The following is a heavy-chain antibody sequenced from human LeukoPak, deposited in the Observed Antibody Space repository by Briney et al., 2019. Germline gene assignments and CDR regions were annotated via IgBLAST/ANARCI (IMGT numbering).Heavy chain of an antibody. CDR1: GGTFSSYA. D-gene: IGHD6-13*01. Sequence: SVKVSCKASGGTFSSYAISWVRQAPGQGLEWMGRIIPILGIANYAHKFQGRVTITADKSTSTAYMELSSLRSEDTAVYYCARGGAAAAGRDLDYWGQGTLVTVSS. J-gene: IGHJ4*02. CDR2: IIPILGIA. V-gene: IGHV1-69*04. CDR3: ARGGAAAAGRDLDY.